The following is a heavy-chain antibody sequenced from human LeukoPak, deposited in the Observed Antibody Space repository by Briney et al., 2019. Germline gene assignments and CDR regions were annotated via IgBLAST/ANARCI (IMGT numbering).Heavy chain of an antibody. J-gene: IGHJ4*02. CDR3: ARSRLTGYSSGGLDY. CDR1: GGTFSSYA. D-gene: IGHD6-19*01. CDR2: IIPILGIA. Sequence: SVKVSCKASGGTFSSYAISRVRQAPGQGLEWMGRIIPILGIANYAQKFQGRVTITADKSTSTAYMELSSLRSEDTAVYYCARSRLTGYSSGGLDYWGQGTLVTVSS. V-gene: IGHV1-69*04.